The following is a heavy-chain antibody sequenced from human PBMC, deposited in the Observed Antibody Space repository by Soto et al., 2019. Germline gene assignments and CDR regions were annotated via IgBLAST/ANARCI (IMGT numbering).Heavy chain of an antibody. CDR1: GFILNNYA. J-gene: IGHJ3*01. CDR3: VKRGRNWGAFDF. D-gene: IGHD7-27*01. CDR2: IGGTDGDSDGVP. V-gene: IGHV3-23*01. Sequence: VQLLESGGDLVQPGGSLRLSCVASGFILNNYAMSWVRQAPGKGLEWVSTIGGTDGDSDGVPWYEDSVKGRFTNSRNSSANTLFLPMDNLTAEYSALYHCVKRGRNWGAFDFWGEGTTVVVSS.